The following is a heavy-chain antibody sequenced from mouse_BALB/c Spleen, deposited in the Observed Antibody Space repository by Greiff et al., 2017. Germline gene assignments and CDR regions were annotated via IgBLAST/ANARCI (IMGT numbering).Heavy chain of an antibody. CDR1: GFTFSDYY. Sequence: EVKLVESGGGLVKPGGSLKLSCAASGFTFSDYYMYWVRQTPEKRLEWVATISDGGSYTYYPDSVKGRFTISRDNAKNNLYLQMSSLKSEDTAMYYCARERYDRYAMDYWGQGTSVTFSS. V-gene: IGHV5-4*02. J-gene: IGHJ4*01. D-gene: IGHD2-14*01. CDR2: ISDGGSYT. CDR3: ARERYDRYAMDY.